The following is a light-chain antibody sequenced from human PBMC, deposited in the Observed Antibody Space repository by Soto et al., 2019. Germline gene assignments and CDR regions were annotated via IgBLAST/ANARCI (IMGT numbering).Light chain of an antibody. Sequence: EIVLAQSPGTLSLSPGERATLSCRASQSVSNTYLAWYQQKPGQAPRLLIYGVSSRATGIPDRFSGSGSGTDFTLTISRLEPEDFAMYYCLLYFSPDRYTFGPGTKVQIK. CDR3: LLYFSPDRYT. V-gene: IGKV3-20*01. J-gene: IGKJ2*01. CDR1: QSVSNTY. CDR2: GVS.